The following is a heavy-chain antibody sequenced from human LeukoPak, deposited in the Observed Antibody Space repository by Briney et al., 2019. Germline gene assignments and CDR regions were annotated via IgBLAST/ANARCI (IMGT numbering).Heavy chain of an antibody. CDR2: IYSSGST. J-gene: IGHJ5*02. CDR1: GGSISTYY. Sequence: SETLSLTCTVSGGSISTYYWSWIRQPPGKRLEWIGYIYSSGSTNYNPSLKSRVTISLDTSKNQFSLKLSSVTAADTAVYYCARGPIGYYSSRSDYRFDPWGQGTLVTVSS. V-gene: IGHV4-59*01. D-gene: IGHD3-3*01. CDR3: ARGPIGYYSSRSDYRFDP.